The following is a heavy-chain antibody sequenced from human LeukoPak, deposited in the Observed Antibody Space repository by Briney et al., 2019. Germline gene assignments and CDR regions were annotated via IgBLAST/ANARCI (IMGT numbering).Heavy chain of an antibody. CDR1: GFNFYNYE. Sequence: GGSLRLSCAASGFNFYNYEMNWVRQAQGRGLEWVSYISSSGSTIYYADSVRGRFTISRDNAKNSLYLQMDSLRAKDTAVYYCARVFLFTAGRGSDYWGQGTLVTVSS. J-gene: IGHJ4*02. V-gene: IGHV3-48*03. CDR2: ISSSGSTI. D-gene: IGHD3-3*01. CDR3: ARVFLFTAGRGSDY.